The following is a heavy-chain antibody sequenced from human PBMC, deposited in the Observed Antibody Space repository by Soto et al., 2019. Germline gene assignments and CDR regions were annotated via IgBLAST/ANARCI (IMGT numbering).Heavy chain of an antibody. CDR2: INAGNGHT. CDR1: GYTFTSYA. J-gene: IGHJ6*02. V-gene: IGHV1-3*01. CDR3: ARDRYYGSAIYYTQGNHHHGVDV. D-gene: IGHD3-10*01. Sequence: ASVKVSCKASGYTFTSYAIHWARQAPGQRLEWMGWINAGNGHTKYSQKFQGRVTITADSSTSTAYTELSSLRFEDTAVYYCARDRYYGSAIYYTQGNHHHGVDVWGQGTTVTV.